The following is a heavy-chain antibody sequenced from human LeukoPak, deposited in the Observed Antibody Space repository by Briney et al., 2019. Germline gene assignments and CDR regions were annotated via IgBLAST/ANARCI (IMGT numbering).Heavy chain of an antibody. D-gene: IGHD2-8*01. CDR1: GFTFSSYA. CDR3: AKSPLDIVLMVYAPFDY. CDR2: ISYDGSNK. J-gene: IGHJ4*02. Sequence: GGSLRLSCAASGFTFSSYAMHWVRQAPGKGLEWVAVISYDGSNKYYADSVKGRFTISKDNSKNTLYLQMNSLRAEDTAVYYCAKSPLDIVLMVYAPFDYWGQGTLVTVSS. V-gene: IGHV3-30-3*02.